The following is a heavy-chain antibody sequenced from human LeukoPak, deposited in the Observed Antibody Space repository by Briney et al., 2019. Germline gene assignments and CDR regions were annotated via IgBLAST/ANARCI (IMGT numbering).Heavy chain of an antibody. J-gene: IGHJ6*03. CDR3: ARDFREYCTNGVCYRFYYYYYMDV. D-gene: IGHD2-8*01. V-gene: IGHV3-7*01. CDR1: GFIFSSYW. CDR2: IKQDGSEK. Sequence: GGSLRLSCAASGFIFSSYWMSWVRQAPGKGLEWVANIKQDGSEKYYVDSVKGRFTISRDNSKNTLYLQMNSLRAEDTAVYYCARDFREYCTNGVCYRFYYYYYMDVWGKGTTVTVSS.